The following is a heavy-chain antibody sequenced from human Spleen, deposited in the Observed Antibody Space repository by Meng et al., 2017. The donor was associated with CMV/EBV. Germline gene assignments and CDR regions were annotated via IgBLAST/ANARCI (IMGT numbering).Heavy chain of an antibody. CDR1: GFSFSDYY. V-gene: IGHV3-11*04. Sequence: GESLKISCAASGFSFSDYYMTWIRRAPGKGLEWVSYISKNGETRYYADSVKGRFTISRDNAKNSLYLQINGLGAEDTAIYYCARVDRLTVTTDFDYWGQGTLVTVSS. D-gene: IGHD4-17*01. CDR3: ARVDRLTVTTDFDY. CDR2: ISKNGETR. J-gene: IGHJ4*02.